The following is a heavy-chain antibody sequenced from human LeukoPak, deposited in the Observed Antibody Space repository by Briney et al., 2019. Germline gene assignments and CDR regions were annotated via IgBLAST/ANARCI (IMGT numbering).Heavy chain of an antibody. V-gene: IGHV4-4*02. CDR1: GGSISSSNW. J-gene: IGHJ5*02. Sequence: SGTLSLTCAVSGGSISSSNWWSWVRQPPGKGLEWIGEIYHSGSTNYNPSLKSRVTISVDKSKNQFSLKLSSVTAADTAVYYCARDYGSGSYYKMGNWFDPWGQGTLVTVSS. CDR2: IYHSGST. CDR3: ARDYGSGSYYKMGNWFDP. D-gene: IGHD3-10*01.